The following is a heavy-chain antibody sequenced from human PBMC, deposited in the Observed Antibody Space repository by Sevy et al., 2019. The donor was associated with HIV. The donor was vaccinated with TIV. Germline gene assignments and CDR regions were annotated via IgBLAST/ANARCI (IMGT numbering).Heavy chain of an antibody. D-gene: IGHD3-3*01. V-gene: IGHV3-30*02. CDR1: GFTFSSYG. Sequence: GGSLRLSCAASGFTFSSYGMHWVRQAPGKGLEWVAFIRYDGSNKYYADSVKGRFTISRDNSKNTLYLQMNSLRAEDTAVYYCAKCWSGFLEWFSMDVWGQGTTVTVSS. J-gene: IGHJ6*02. CDR3: AKCWSGFLEWFSMDV. CDR2: IRYDGSNK.